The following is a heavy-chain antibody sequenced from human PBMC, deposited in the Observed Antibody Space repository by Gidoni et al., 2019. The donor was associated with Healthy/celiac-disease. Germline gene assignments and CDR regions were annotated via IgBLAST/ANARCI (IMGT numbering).Heavy chain of an antibody. CDR1: GDSVSSNSAA. CDR2: TYYRSKWYN. J-gene: IGHJ4*02. Sequence: QVQLQQSGPGLVKPSQTLSLTCAISGDSVSSNSAAWNWIRQSPSRGLEWLGRTYYRSKWYNDYAVSVKSRITIKPDTSKNQFSLQLNSVTPEDTAVYYCARAGDWGYSSSWYVNFVYWGQGTLVTVSS. V-gene: IGHV6-1*01. CDR3: ARAGDWGYSSSWYVNFVY. D-gene: IGHD6-13*01.